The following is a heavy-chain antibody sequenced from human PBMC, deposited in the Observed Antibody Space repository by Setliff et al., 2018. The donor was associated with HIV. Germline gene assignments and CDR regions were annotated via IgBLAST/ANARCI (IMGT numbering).Heavy chain of an antibody. Sequence: GGSLRLSCAASGFTFSTYAMGWVRQAPGKGLEWVSTVGAVGAPTHYAESVKGRFTISKDNSKNTLYLQMSSLRDEDTAVYYCAKVFAYGVDGFDIWGQGAMVTVS. V-gene: IGHV3-23*01. J-gene: IGHJ3*02. CDR1: GFTFSTYA. D-gene: IGHD4-17*01. CDR3: AKVFAYGVDGFDI. CDR2: VGAVGAPT.